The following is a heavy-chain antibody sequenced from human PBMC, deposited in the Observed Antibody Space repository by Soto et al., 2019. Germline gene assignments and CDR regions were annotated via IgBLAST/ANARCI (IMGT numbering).Heavy chain of an antibody. CDR2: ISYDGSNK. D-gene: IGHD6-19*01. V-gene: IGHV3-30-3*01. J-gene: IGHJ6*02. CDR1: GFTFRSYA. CDR3: ARAEQWLSYYYYGMDV. Sequence: QVQLVESGGGVVQPGRSLRLSCAASGFTFRSYAMHWVRQAPGKELEWVAVISYDGSNKYYADSVKGRFTISRDNSKNTLYLRMNILRAEDTAVYYCARAEQWLSYYYYGMDVWGQGTTVTVSS.